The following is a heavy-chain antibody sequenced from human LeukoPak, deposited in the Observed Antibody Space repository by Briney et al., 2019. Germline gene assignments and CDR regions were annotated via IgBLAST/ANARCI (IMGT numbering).Heavy chain of an antibody. CDR1: GFTFSSYS. CDR3: AKDSSGDGYEYYFDY. V-gene: IGHV3-9*01. J-gene: IGHJ4*02. Sequence: TGGSLRLSCAASGFTFSSYSMNWVRQAPGKGLEWVSGISWNSGSIGYADSVKGRFTISRDNAKNSLYLQMNSLRAEDTALYYCAKDSSGDGYEYYFDYWGQGTLVTVSS. CDR2: ISWNSGSI. D-gene: IGHD5-24*01.